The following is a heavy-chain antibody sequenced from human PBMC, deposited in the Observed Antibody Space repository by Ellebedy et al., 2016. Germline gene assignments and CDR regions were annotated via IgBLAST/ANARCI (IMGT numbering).Heavy chain of an antibody. Sequence: SETLSLTCTVSGGSISSSSYYWGWIRQPPGEGLEWIGSIYYSGSTYYNPSLKSRVTISVDTSKNQFSLKLSSVTAADTAVYYCARLYCTNGVCYYDYWGQGTLVTVSS. CDR3: ARLYCTNGVCYYDY. CDR1: GGSISSSSYY. V-gene: IGHV4-39*01. D-gene: IGHD2-8*01. J-gene: IGHJ4*02. CDR2: IYYSGST.